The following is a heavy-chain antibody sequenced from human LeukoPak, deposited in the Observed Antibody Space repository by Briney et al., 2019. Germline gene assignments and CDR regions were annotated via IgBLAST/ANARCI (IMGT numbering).Heavy chain of an antibody. Sequence: QAGGSLRLSCAASGFTFSSYWMSWVRQAPGKGLEWVANIKQDGSEKYYVDSVKGRFTISRDNAENSLYLQMNSLRAEDTAVYYCAKYNSGIDALDIWGQGTMVTVSS. CDR1: GFTFSSYW. CDR3: AKYNSGIDALDI. J-gene: IGHJ3*02. V-gene: IGHV3-7*01. CDR2: IKQDGSEK. D-gene: IGHD5-12*01.